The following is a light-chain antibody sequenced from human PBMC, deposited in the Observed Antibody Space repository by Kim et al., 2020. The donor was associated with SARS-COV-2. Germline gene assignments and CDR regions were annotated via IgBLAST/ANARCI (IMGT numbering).Light chain of an antibody. CDR2: DNN. J-gene: IGLJ2*01. CDR1: SSKIENNY. V-gene: IGLV1-51*01. Sequence: GQKDTISCSGSSSKIENNYVSWYQQFPGTAPKLLIYDNNKRPSGIPDRFSGSKSGTSATLGITGLQTGDEADYYCTTWDTSLRAVVFGGGTKLTVL. CDR3: TTWDTSLRAVV.